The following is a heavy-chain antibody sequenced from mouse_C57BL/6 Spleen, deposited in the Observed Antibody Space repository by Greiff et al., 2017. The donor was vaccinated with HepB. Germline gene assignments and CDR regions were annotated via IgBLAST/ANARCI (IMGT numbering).Heavy chain of an antibody. CDR2: IDPSDSET. J-gene: IGHJ3*01. V-gene: IGHV1-52*01. D-gene: IGHD2-4*01. CDR1: GYTFTSYW. Sequence: VQLQQPGAELVRPGSSVKLSCKASGYTFTSYWMHWVKQRPIQGLEWIGNIDPSDSETHYNQKFKDKATLTVDKSSSTAYMQLSSLTSEDSAVYYCARGPSLNYDYDVGPWFAYWGQGTLVTVSA. CDR3: ARGPSLNYDYDVGPWFAY.